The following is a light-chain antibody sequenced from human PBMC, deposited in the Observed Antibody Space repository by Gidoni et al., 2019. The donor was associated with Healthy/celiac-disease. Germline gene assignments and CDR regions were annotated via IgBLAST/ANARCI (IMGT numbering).Light chain of an antibody. CDR3: CSYAGSSTV. V-gene: IGLV2-23*01. J-gene: IGLJ2*01. CDR2: EGS. Sequence: QSALTQPASVSGSPGQSINISCTGTSSAVGSYNLVSWYQQQPGKAPKLMIYEGSKRPSAVSNRVSGSKSGNTASLTISGLQAEDEADYYCCSYAGSSTVFGGGTKLTVL. CDR1: SSAVGSYNL.